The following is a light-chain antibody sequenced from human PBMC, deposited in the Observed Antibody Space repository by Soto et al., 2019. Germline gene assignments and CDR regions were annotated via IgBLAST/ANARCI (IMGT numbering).Light chain of an antibody. CDR1: QSLGGS. Sequence: IVMTQSPATLSVSPGERATLSCRASQSLGGSLAWYQQKPGQAPRLLIYGASTRAAGISDRFRGSGSGTEFTLTISSLRSEDSAIYYCQQYFEWPPMTFGQGTKVDIK. CDR2: GAS. J-gene: IGKJ1*01. CDR3: QQYFEWPPMT. V-gene: IGKV3-15*01.